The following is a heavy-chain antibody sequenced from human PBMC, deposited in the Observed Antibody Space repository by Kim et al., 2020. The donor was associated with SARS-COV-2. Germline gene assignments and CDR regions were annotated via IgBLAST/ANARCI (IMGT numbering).Heavy chain of an antibody. CDR2: IHYSGRS. J-gene: IGHJ4*02. Sequence: SETLSLTCTVSGDSIISYYWNWIRQSPGKGLEWIGYIHYSGRSNYNPSLGTRVTISIDTSKNQFSLKLTSMTAADTAVYYCVRDLANWGFDFWGPGTLVTVSS. CDR3: VRDLANWGFDF. CDR1: GDSIISYY. D-gene: IGHD7-27*01. V-gene: IGHV4-59*01.